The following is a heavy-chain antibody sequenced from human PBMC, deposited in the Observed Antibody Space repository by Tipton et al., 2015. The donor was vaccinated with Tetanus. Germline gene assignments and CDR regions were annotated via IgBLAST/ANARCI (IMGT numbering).Heavy chain of an antibody. Sequence: GLVKPSETLSLTCTVSGGSISSTSYYWGWIRQPPGKGLEWIGSFFYSGSTYYNPSLKSRVTISVDTSNNQFSLKLTSETAADTAVYYCAGGAWRGIAAVGTFPGYWGQGTLVTVSS. CDR3: AGGAWRGIAAVGTFPGY. J-gene: IGHJ4*02. CDR1: GGSISSTSYY. CDR2: FFYSGST. D-gene: IGHD6-13*01. V-gene: IGHV4-39*01.